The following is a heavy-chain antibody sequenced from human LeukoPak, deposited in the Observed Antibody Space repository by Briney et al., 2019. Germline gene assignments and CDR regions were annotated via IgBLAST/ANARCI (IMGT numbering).Heavy chain of an antibody. CDR2: ISGSGGNT. D-gene: IGHD2-15*01. J-gene: IGHJ4*02. Sequence: GGSLRLSCAASGFTFSSYAMSWVRQAPGKGLERVSAISGSGGNTYYADSVKGRFTISRDNSKNTLYLQMNSLRAEYTAVYYCAKDPRGDCSGGSCYYLDYWGQGTLVTVSS. CDR3: AKDPRGDCSGGSCYYLDY. CDR1: GFTFSSYA. V-gene: IGHV3-23*01.